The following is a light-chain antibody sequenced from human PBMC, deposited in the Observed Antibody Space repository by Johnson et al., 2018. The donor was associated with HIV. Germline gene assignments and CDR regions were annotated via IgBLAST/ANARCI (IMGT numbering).Light chain of an antibody. CDR3: GTWDSSLRAYV. Sequence: QSVLTQPPSVSAAPGQKVTISCSGSSSNIGNNYVSWFQHLPGSAPKLLIYEINKRPSGIPDRFSGSKSGTSATLGITGLQTGDEADDYSGTWDSSLRAYVFGTGTKVSVL. J-gene: IGLJ1*01. CDR1: SSNIGNNY. CDR2: EIN. V-gene: IGLV1-51*02.